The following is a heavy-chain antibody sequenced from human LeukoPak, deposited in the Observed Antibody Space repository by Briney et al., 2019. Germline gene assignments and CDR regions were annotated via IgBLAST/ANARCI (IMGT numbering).Heavy chain of an antibody. J-gene: IGHJ4*02. Sequence: GGSLRLSCAASGFTFSSYAMHWVRQAPGKGLEWVSSISSSSSYIYYADSVKGRFTISRDNAKNSLYLQMNSLRAEDTAVYYCARQNTYYYDSSPDYFDYWGQGTLVTVSS. CDR1: GFTFSSYA. CDR3: ARQNTYYYDSSPDYFDY. CDR2: ISSSSSYI. D-gene: IGHD3-22*01. V-gene: IGHV3-21*01.